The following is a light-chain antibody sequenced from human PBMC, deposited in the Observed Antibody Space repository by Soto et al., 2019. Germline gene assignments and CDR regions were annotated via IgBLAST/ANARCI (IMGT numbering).Light chain of an antibody. CDR1: SGHSSYA. CDR2: VNSDGSH. Sequence: QPVLTQSPSASASLGASVKLTCTLSSGHSSYAIAWHQQQPEKGPRFLMKVNSDGSHTKGGGIPDRFSGSGSGAERFLTISGLQSEDEADYYCQTWDTGILLFGGGTKLTVL. J-gene: IGLJ2*01. CDR3: QTWDTGILL. V-gene: IGLV4-69*01.